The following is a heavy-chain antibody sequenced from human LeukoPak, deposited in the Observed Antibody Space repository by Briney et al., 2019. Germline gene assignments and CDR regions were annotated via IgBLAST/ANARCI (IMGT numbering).Heavy chain of an antibody. J-gene: IGHJ4*02. CDR3: AKAEYCSGGSCYYFDY. D-gene: IGHD2-15*01. CDR1: GFTFSSYA. Sequence: PGGSLRLSCAASGFTFSSYAMSWVRQAPGKGLEWVSAMSGSGGSTYYADSVKGRFTISRDNSKNTLYLQMNSLRAEDTAVYYCAKAEYCSGGSCYYFDYWGQGTLVTVSS. V-gene: IGHV3-23*01. CDR2: MSGSGGST.